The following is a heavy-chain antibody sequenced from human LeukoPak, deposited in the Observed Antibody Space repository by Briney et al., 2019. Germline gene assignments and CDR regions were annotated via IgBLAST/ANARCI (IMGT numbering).Heavy chain of an antibody. J-gene: IGHJ6*02. Sequence: ASVKVSCKASGYTFTSYGISWVRQAPGQGLEWMGWISAYNGNTNYAQELQGRVTMTTDTSTSTAYMELRSLRSDDTAVYYCARGCSSTSCFDYYYYGMDVWGQGTTVTVSS. D-gene: IGHD2-2*01. CDR3: ARGCSSTSCFDYYYYGMDV. CDR1: GYTFTSYG. V-gene: IGHV1-18*01. CDR2: ISAYNGNT.